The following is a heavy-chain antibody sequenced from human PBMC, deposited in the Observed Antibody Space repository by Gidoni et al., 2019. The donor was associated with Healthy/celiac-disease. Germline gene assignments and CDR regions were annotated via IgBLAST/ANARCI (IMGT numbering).Heavy chain of an antibody. CDR1: GFTFSSYC. V-gene: IGHV3-21*01. D-gene: IGHD4-17*01. J-gene: IGHJ4*02. CDR3: ARFGSYGDYDCFDY. CDR2: IISSSSYI. Sequence: EVQLVASGGGLVKPGGSLRLSCAASGFTFSSYCMNWVLQAPGKGMELVSSIISSSSYIYYADSVKGRFTISRDNAKNSLYLQINSLRAEDTAVYYCARFGSYGDYDCFDYWGQGTLVTVSS.